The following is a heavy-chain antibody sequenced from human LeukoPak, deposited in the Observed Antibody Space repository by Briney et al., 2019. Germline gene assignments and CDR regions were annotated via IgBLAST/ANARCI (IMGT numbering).Heavy chain of an antibody. CDR3: AELGITMIGGV. Sequence: GGSLRLSCAASGLIFSKYWMTWVRQAPGRGLEWVASIKPDGSEKYYLDSVKGRFTISRDNAKNSLYLQMNSLRAEDTAVYYCAELGITMIGGVWGKGTTVTISS. V-gene: IGHV3-7*01. D-gene: IGHD3-10*02. CDR1: GLIFSKYW. J-gene: IGHJ6*04. CDR2: IKPDGSEK.